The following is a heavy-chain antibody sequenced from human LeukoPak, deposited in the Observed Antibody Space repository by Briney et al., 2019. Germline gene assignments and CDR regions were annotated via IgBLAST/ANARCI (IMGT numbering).Heavy chain of an antibody. CDR3: ARDGDYYDSSGYTDY. CDR2: ISGYNGNT. J-gene: IGHJ4*02. V-gene: IGHV1-18*01. D-gene: IGHD3-22*01. Sequence: ASVKVSCTASGYTFTSYGMGWVRQAPGQGLEWMGWISGYNGNTNYAQKLQDRVTMTTDTSTSTAYMELRSLRSDDTAVYYCARDGDYYDSSGYTDYWGQGTLVTVSS. CDR1: GYTFTSYG.